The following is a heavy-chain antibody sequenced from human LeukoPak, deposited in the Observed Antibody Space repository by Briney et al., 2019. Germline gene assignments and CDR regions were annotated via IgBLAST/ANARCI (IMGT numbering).Heavy chain of an antibody. V-gene: IGHV3-23*01. CDR1: GITLSNYA. D-gene: IGHD5-18*01. Sequence: GGSLRLSCVASGITLSNYAVSWVRQAPEKGLDWVSVISGSAHKIRYADSVKGRFTISRDNSENIVYLQMNNLRVEDTAVYYCAGRPTGYSSGYIHWGQGTLVTVSS. CDR3: AGRPTGYSSGYIH. CDR2: ISGSAHKI. J-gene: IGHJ4*02.